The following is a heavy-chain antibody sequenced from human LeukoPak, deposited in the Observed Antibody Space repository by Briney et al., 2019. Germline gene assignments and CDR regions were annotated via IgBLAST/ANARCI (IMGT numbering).Heavy chain of an antibody. CDR2: IYGADTT. CDR1: GLTVSSNC. V-gene: IGHV3-66*01. Sequence: PGGSLRLSCAASGLTVSSNCMSWVRQAPGKGLEWVSIIYGADTTNYADSVKGRFTISRDNSKNTLYLQMNSLGAEDTAVYYCARDTATDLEYYFDYWGQGTLVTVSS. D-gene: IGHD3-3*01. J-gene: IGHJ4*02. CDR3: ARDTATDLEYYFDY.